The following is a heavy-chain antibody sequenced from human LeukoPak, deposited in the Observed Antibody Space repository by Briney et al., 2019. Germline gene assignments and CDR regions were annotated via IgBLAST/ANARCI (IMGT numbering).Heavy chain of an antibody. Sequence: GGSLRLSCAASGFTFSSYAMHWVRQAPGKGREWVAVIWYDGSHKYYADSVKGRFTLSRDNPKNTLYLQMNSLRAEDTAVYYCARDSLASSSYLDYWGQGTLVTVSS. V-gene: IGHV3-33*01. D-gene: IGHD6-6*01. J-gene: IGHJ4*02. CDR3: ARDSLASSSYLDY. CDR1: GFTFSSYA. CDR2: IWYDGSHK.